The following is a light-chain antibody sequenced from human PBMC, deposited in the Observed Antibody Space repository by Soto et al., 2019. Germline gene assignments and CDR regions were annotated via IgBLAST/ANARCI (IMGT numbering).Light chain of an antibody. J-gene: IGKJ5*01. Sequence: EIVLTQSPATLSLSPGERATLSCRASQSVSSYLAWYQQKPGQAPRLLIYDASNRATGIPARFSGSGSGTAFTLTISSLEPEDFAVYYCQQRSNSFGQGTRLEIK. V-gene: IGKV3-11*01. CDR1: QSVSSY. CDR2: DAS. CDR3: QQRSNS.